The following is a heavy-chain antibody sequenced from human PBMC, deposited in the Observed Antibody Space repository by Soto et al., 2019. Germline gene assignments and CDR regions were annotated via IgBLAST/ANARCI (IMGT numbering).Heavy chain of an antibody. Sequence: QVQLVQSGAEVKKPGASVKVSCKASGYTFTSYYMHWVRQAPGQGLEWMGIINPSGGSTSYAQKFQGRVTMTSDTSTSTVYMELSSLRSEDTAVYYCPLANCNDQRRHFDYLGQGTLVTVSS. V-gene: IGHV1-46*03. J-gene: IGHJ4*02. CDR3: PLANCNDQRRHFDY. CDR2: INPSGGST. CDR1: GYTFTSYY. D-gene: IGHD1-1*01.